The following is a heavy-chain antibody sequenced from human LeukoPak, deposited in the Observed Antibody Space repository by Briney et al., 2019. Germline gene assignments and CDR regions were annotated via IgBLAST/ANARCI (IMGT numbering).Heavy chain of an antibody. D-gene: IGHD2-21*02. CDR2: IYYSGST. J-gene: IGHJ5*02. CDR3: ARPAGRAYCGGDCVRHRFDP. CDR1: GGSISSSSYY. V-gene: IGHV4-39*01. Sequence: RSSETLSLTCTVSGGSISSSSYYWGWIRQPPGKGLEWIGSIYYSGSTYYNPSLKSRVTISVDTSKNQFSLKLSSVTAADTAVYYCARPAGRAYCGGDCVRHRFDPWGQGTLVTVSS.